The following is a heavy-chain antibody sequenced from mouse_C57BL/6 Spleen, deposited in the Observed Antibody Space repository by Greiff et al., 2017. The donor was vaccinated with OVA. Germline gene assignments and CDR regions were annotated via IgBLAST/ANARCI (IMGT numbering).Heavy chain of an antibody. CDR3: AGGGPWFAY. Sequence: DVMLVESGGGLVQPGGSLSLSCAASGFTFTDYYMSWVRQPPGKALEWLGFIRNKANGYTTEYSASVKGRFTISRDNSQSILYLQMNALRAEDSATYYCAGGGPWFAYWGQGTLVTVSA. CDR1: GFTFTDYY. V-gene: IGHV7-3*01. CDR2: IRNKANGYTT. J-gene: IGHJ3*01.